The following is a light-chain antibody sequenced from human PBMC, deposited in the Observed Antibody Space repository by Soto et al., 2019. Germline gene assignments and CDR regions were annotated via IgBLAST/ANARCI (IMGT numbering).Light chain of an antibody. Sequence: QAVMTQHASVSGSPGQSITISCTGTSSDVGTYNYVTWYQLHPGKAPKLMVYEVSNRPSGVSNRFSGSKSGNTASLTISGLQAEDEADYHCRSYTSSSTYVFGTGTKVTVL. J-gene: IGLJ1*01. CDR1: SSDVGTYNY. V-gene: IGLV2-14*01. CDR3: RSYTSSSTYV. CDR2: EVS.